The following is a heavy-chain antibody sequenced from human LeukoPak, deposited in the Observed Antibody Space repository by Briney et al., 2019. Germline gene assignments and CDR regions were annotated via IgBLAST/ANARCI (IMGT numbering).Heavy chain of an antibody. D-gene: IGHD6-13*01. V-gene: IGHV4-39*07. Sequence: SETPSLTCNVSGGSISSSSYDWGWIRQPPGKGLEWIGSIYYSGNTFYNPSLKSRVTMSVDTSKNQFSLRLTSVTAADSAVYYCARGDDTSSWYGDAFDIWGQGTMVTVSS. CDR2: IYYSGNT. J-gene: IGHJ3*02. CDR1: GGSISSSSYD. CDR3: ARGDDTSSWYGDAFDI.